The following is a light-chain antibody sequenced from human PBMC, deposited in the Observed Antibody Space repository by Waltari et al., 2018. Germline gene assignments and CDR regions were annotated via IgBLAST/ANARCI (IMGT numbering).Light chain of an antibody. J-gene: IGKJ5*01. CDR1: QGISTG. CDR2: GPS. Sequence: DIQMTQSPSSVSASVGDRVTITCRASQGISTGLAWYQQKPGKAPELLIYGPSSLESGVPSRFSGSGSGTDFTLTISSLQPEDFATYYCQQTNSFPVTFGQGTRLEIK. CDR3: QQTNSFPVT. V-gene: IGKV1D-12*01.